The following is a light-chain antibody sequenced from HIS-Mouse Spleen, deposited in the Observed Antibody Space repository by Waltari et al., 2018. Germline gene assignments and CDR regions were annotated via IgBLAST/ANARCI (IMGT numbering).Light chain of an antibody. Sequence: QSALTQPASVSGSPGQSSTISCTGTSSDVGGYNYVPWYHQHPVKAPKLMIYDVSNRPSGVSNRFSGSKSGNTASLTISGLQAEDEADYYCSSYTSSSTYVFGTGTKVTVL. CDR3: SSYTSSSTYV. J-gene: IGLJ1*01. CDR1: SSDVGGYNY. CDR2: DVS. V-gene: IGLV2-14*03.